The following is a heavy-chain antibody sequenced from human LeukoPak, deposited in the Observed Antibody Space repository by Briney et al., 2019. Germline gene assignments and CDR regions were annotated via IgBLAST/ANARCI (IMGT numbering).Heavy chain of an antibody. V-gene: IGHV3-23*01. CDR3: AKDREVVPAAMPADFDY. Sequence: GGSLRLSCAASGFTFSSYAMSWVRQAPGKGLEWVSAISGSGGSTYYADSVKGRLTISRDNSKNTLYLQMHSLRAEDTAVYYCAKDREVVPAAMPADFDYWGQGTLVTVSS. J-gene: IGHJ4*02. CDR1: GFTFSSYA. D-gene: IGHD2-2*01. CDR2: ISGSGGST.